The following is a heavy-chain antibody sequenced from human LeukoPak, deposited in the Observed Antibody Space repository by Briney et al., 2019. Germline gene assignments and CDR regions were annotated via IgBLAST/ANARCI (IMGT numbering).Heavy chain of an antibody. Sequence: SETLSLTCTVSGGSISSSSYYWGWILQPPGKGLEWIGSIYYSGSTYYNPSLKSRVTISVDTSKNQFSLKLSSVTAADTAVYYCASLHITYYYDSSGYPDDYWGQGTLVTVSS. CDR2: IYYSGST. CDR1: GGSISSSSYY. CDR3: ASLHITYYYDSSGYPDDY. J-gene: IGHJ4*02. D-gene: IGHD3-22*01. V-gene: IGHV4-39*01.